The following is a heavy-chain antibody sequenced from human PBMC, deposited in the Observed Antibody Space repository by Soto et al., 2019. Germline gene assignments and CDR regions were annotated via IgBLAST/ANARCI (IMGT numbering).Heavy chain of an antibody. Sequence: SETQSLTYTVSGGSISSYYGSWIRQPAGKGLEWIGRIYTSGSTNYNPSLKSRVTMSVDTSKNQFSLKLSSVTAADTAVYYCARDLTYYYDSSGYYPGYWGQGTLVTVSS. J-gene: IGHJ4*02. CDR1: GGSISSYY. V-gene: IGHV4-4*07. D-gene: IGHD3-22*01. CDR3: ARDLTYYYDSSGYYPGY. CDR2: IYTSGST.